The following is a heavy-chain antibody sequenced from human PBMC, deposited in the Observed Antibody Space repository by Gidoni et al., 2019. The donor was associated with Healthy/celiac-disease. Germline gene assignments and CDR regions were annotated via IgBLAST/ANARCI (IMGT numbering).Heavy chain of an antibody. J-gene: IGHJ3*02. Sequence: EVQLVESGGGLVQPGRSLRLSCAASGFTFDAYAMHWVRQAPGKGLEWVSGISWNSGSIGYADSVKGRFTISRDNAKNSLYLQMNSLRAEDTALYYCAKVLGEQWLVSAFDIWGQGTMVTVSS. CDR3: AKVLGEQWLVSAFDI. CDR1: GFTFDAYA. D-gene: IGHD6-19*01. CDR2: ISWNSGSI. V-gene: IGHV3-9*01.